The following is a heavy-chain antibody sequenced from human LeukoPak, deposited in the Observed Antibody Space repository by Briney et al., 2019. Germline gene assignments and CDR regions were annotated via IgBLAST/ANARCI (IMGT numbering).Heavy chain of an antibody. CDR2: IKSDGSDT. J-gene: IGHJ4*02. D-gene: IGHD3/OR15-3a*01. Sequence: GGSLRLSCAASGFTFSTYWMHWVRQAPGEGLVWVSRIKSDGSDTSYADSVKGRSTISRDNAKNTLYLQMNSLRAEDTAVYYCARGFWTGVEYWGQGALVTVSS. V-gene: IGHV3-74*01. CDR1: GFTFSTYW. CDR3: ARGFWTGVEY.